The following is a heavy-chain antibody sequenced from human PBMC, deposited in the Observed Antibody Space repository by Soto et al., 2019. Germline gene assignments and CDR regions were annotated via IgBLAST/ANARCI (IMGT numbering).Heavy chain of an antibody. Sequence: PSETLSLTCTVSGGSISSSSYYWGWIRQPPGKGLEWIGSIYYSGSTYYNPSLKSRVTISVDTSKNQFSLKLSSVTVADTAVYYCSRGGYYDSSGYSSFDYWGQGTLVTVSS. V-gene: IGHV4-39*07. D-gene: IGHD3-22*01. CDR3: SRGGYYDSSGYSSFDY. J-gene: IGHJ4*02. CDR2: IYYSGST. CDR1: GGSISSSSYY.